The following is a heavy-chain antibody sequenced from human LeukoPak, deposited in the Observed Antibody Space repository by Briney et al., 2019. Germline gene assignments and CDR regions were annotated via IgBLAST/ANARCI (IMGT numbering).Heavy chain of an antibody. V-gene: IGHV3-23*01. CDR1: GFTFSTYA. Sequence: GGSLRLSCAASGFTFSTYAMSWVRQAPGKGLEWVSLIGGSDGRTRYADSVKGRFTISRDNSKNTLYLQMNSLRAEDTAVYYCAKDSAVAGYFDYWGQGTLVTVSS. CDR3: AKDSAVAGYFDY. CDR2: IGGSDGRT. J-gene: IGHJ4*02. D-gene: IGHD6-19*01.